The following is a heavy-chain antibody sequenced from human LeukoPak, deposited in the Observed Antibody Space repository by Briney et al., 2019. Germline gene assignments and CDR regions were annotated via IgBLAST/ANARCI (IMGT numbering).Heavy chain of an antibody. CDR1: GGSISSSSYY. CDR3: ARDRGLWTIFGVPQDYYYYYMDV. CDR2: IYYSGST. D-gene: IGHD3-3*01. J-gene: IGHJ6*03. Sequence: SETLSLTCTVSGGSISSSSYYWGWIRQPPGKGLEWIGSIYYSGSTYYNPSLKSRVTISVDTSKNQFSLKLSSVTAADTAVYYCARDRGLWTIFGVPQDYYYYYMDVWGKGTTVTVSS. V-gene: IGHV4-39*07.